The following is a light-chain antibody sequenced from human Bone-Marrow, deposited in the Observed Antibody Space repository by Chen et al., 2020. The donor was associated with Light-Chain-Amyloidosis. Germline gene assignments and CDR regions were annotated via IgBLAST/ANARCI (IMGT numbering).Light chain of an antibody. CDR3: QQYGTSPLT. J-gene: IGKJ4*01. CDR1: QSVSSSY. V-gene: IGKV3-20*01. Sequence: EIVLTQSPGTLSLSPGERATLSCRASQSVSSSYLAWYQQKPGQAPRLLIYGASSRATGIPARFSGSGSETDFTLTINRLEPEDFAMYYCQQYGTSPLTFGGGTKVEIK. CDR2: GAS.